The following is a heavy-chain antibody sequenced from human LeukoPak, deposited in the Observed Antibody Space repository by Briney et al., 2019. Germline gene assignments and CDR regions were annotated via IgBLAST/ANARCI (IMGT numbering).Heavy chain of an antibody. CDR1: GGSISGYY. CDR2: IYHSGST. CDR3: AKLHDYGGNSGDFDY. D-gene: IGHD4-23*01. J-gene: IGHJ4*02. V-gene: IGHV4-59*01. Sequence: LETLSLTCTVSGGSISGYYWSWIRQPPRKGLEWIGYIYHSGSTNYNPSLKSRVTISVDTSKNQFSLKLRSVTAADTAVYYCAKLHDYGGNSGDFDYWGQGTLVTVSS.